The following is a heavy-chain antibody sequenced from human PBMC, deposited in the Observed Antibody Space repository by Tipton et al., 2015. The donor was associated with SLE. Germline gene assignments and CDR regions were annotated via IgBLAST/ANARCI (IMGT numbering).Heavy chain of an antibody. CDR1: GGSFSGYY. J-gene: IGHJ4*02. CDR3: ARQSLGKFDY. D-gene: IGHD3-10*01. CDR2: SHQSGTT. Sequence: TLSLTCAVYGGSFSGYYWSWIRQPPGEGLEWIGESHQSGTTNYHPSFKSRVTISVDTSKNQFSLRLSSVTAADTAVYYCARQSLGKFDYWGQGILVTVSS. V-gene: IGHV4-34*01.